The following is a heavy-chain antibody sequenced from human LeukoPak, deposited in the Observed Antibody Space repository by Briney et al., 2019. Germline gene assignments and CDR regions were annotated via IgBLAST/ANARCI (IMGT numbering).Heavy chain of an antibody. D-gene: IGHD2-8*02. CDR1: DVSIN. CDR2: MSYSART. Sequence: SETLSLTCTVSDVSINWGWIRQPPGKGLEWGGTMSYSARTFYTPSLKSRVTMSVDTSKNQFSLNLSSVTAADTAVYFCARLVSTGTHGYFDYWGQGTLVAVSS. V-gene: IGHV4-39*07. CDR3: ARLVSTGTHGYFDY. J-gene: IGHJ4*02.